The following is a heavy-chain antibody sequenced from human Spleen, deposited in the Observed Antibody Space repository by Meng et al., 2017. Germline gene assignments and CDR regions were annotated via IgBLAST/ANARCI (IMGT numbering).Heavy chain of an antibody. D-gene: IGHD2/OR15-2a*01. CDR3: ARDKLWAFDL. CDR2: TYYRSKWGD. CDR1: GDSVSSNSVA. Sequence: SQSHSLTRAISGDSVSSNSVAWNWIRQSPSRGLEWLGRTYYRSKWGDDYAVSVKSRISINPDTSKNQFSLQLNSVTPEDTAVYYCARDKLWAFDLWGQGTMVTVSS. V-gene: IGHV6-1*01. J-gene: IGHJ3*01.